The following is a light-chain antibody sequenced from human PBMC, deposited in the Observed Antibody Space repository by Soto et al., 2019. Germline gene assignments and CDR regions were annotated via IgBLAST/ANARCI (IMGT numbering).Light chain of an antibody. CDR3: QQYDNLPYT. CDR1: QDISNY. Sequence: DIQMTQSPSSLSASVGDRVTITCQASQDISNYLKWYQQKPGKAPKLLIYHASNLETGVPSRFSGSGSGTDFTFTISSLQPEDIATYYCQQYDNLPYTFGQGTKLEIK. CDR2: HAS. J-gene: IGKJ2*01. V-gene: IGKV1-33*01.